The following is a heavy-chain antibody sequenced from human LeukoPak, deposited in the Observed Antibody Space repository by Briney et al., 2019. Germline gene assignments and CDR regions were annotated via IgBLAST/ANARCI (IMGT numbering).Heavy chain of an antibody. D-gene: IGHD6-13*01. CDR3: ARVGSSSWYFPYERYLDY. Sequence: PSETLSLTCTVSGGSISSYYWSWIRQPPGKGLEWIGYIYYSGSTNYNPSLKSRVTISVDTSKNQFSLKLSSVTAADTAVYYCARVGSSSWYFPYERYLDYWGQGTLVTVSS. CDR2: IYYSGST. CDR1: GGSISSYY. V-gene: IGHV4-59*12. J-gene: IGHJ4*02.